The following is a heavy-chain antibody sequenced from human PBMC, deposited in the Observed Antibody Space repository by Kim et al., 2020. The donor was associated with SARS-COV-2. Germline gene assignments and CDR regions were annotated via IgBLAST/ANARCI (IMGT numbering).Heavy chain of an antibody. V-gene: IGHV3-30*03. Sequence: GGSLRLSCAVSGFSLTSYAMHWVRQAPGKGLQWVAVISYDGKYIYYAHPVKGRFTISRDLSKNTLFLQMNSLKIDDTAMYYCAREASGGAKWGQGTLVTV. J-gene: IGHJ4*02. D-gene: IGHD2-21*01. CDR1: GFSLTSYA. CDR2: ISYDGKYI. CDR3: AREASGGAK.